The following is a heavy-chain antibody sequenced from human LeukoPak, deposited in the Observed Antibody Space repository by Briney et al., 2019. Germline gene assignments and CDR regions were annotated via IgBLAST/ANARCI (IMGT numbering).Heavy chain of an antibody. D-gene: IGHD2-2*01. CDR2: ISAYNGNT. Sequence: GASVKVSCKASGYTFTNYYINWVRQAPGQGLEWMGWISAYNGNTNYAQKLQGRVTMTTDTSTSTAYMELRSLRSDDTAVYYCARAYSANIVVVPAAMSYYYYYYMDVWGKGTTVTVSS. J-gene: IGHJ6*03. CDR1: GYTFTNYY. CDR3: ARAYSANIVVVPAAMSYYYYYYMDV. V-gene: IGHV1-18*01.